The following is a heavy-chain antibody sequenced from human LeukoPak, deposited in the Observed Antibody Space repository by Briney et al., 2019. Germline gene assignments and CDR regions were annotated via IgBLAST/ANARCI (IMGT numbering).Heavy chain of an antibody. D-gene: IGHD6-19*01. V-gene: IGHV3-30*18. Sequence: PGGSLRLSCAASGFTFSSYGMHWVRQAPGKGLEWVAVISYDGSNKYYADSVKGRFTISRDNSKNTLYLQMNSLRAEDTAVYYCAKTPKYSSGLGAFDIWGQGTMVTVSS. J-gene: IGHJ3*02. CDR1: GFTFSSYG. CDR2: ISYDGSNK. CDR3: AKTPKYSSGLGAFDI.